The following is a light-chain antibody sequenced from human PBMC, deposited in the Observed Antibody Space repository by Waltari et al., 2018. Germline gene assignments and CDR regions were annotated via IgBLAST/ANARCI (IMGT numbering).Light chain of an antibody. J-gene: IGKJ2*01. CDR3: QQYGSSPPYT. V-gene: IGKV3-20*01. CDR2: GAS. Sequence: EIVLTQSPGTLSLSPGERATLSCRASQSVSSRYLAWYQQKPGQAPRLLIYGASSRATGIPDMCSGSWSGTDFTLTISRLEPEDFAVYYCQQYGSSPPYTFGQGTKLEIK. CDR1: QSVSSRY.